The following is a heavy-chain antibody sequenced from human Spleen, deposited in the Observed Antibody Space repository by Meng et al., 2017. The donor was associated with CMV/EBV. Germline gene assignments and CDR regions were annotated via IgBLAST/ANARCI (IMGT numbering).Heavy chain of an antibody. V-gene: IGHV3-23*03. D-gene: IGHD6-19*01. J-gene: IGHJ5*02. Sequence: GGSLRLSCAASGFTFSSYWMSWVRQAPGKGLEWVSVINSGGSSTYYQDSAKGRFTISRDNSKNTLYLQMNSLRAEDTAIYYCVRLAVINWFDPWGQGTPVTVSS. CDR2: INSGGSST. CDR1: GFTFSSYW. CDR3: VRLAVINWFDP.